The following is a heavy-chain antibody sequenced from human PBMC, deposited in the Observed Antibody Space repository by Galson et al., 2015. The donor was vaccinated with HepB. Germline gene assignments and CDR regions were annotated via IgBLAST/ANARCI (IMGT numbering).Heavy chain of an antibody. CDR3: NAFDI. J-gene: IGHJ3*02. CDR1: GFTFRGSA. Sequence: SLRLSCAASGFTFRGSAMHWARQASGKGLEWVGRIRSKTNNYATAYAASVKGRFTISRDDSKNTAYLQMNSLKTEDTAVYYCNAFDIWGQGTMVTVSS. CDR2: IRSKTNNYAT. V-gene: IGHV3-73*01.